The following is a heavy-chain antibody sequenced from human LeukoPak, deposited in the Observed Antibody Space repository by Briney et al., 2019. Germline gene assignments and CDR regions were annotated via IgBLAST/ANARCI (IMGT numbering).Heavy chain of an antibody. J-gene: IGHJ4*02. V-gene: IGHV1-18*01. CDR2: ISAYNGNT. Sequence: GESLKISCKASGYTFTSYGISWVRQAPGQGLEWMGWISAYNGNTNYAQKLQGRVTMTTDTFTSTAYMELRSLRSDDTAVYYCARDLPRALLWFGEPTSGTFDYWGQGTLVTVSS. CDR1: GYTFTSYG. CDR3: ARDLPRALLWFGEPTSGTFDY. D-gene: IGHD3-10*01.